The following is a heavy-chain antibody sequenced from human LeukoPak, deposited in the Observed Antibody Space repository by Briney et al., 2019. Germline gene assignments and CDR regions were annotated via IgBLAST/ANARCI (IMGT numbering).Heavy chain of an antibody. CDR3: AKPAARYCSGGSCFNLFDY. CDR1: GFTFSSYA. CDR2: ISGSGGST. Sequence: GGSLRLSCAASGFTFSSYAMSWVRQAPGKGLEWVSAISGSGGSTYYADSVKGRFTISRDNSKNTLYPQMNSLRAEDTAVYYCAKPAARYCSGGSCFNLFDYWGQGTLVTVSS. J-gene: IGHJ4*02. D-gene: IGHD2-15*01. V-gene: IGHV3-23*01.